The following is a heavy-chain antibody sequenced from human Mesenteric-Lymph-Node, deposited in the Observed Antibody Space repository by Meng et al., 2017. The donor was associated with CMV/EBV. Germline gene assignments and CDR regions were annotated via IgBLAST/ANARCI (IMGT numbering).Heavy chain of an antibody. CDR1: GGTFSSYT. V-gene: IGHV1-69*02. J-gene: IGHJ5*02. CDR2: IITILGIA. CDR3: AGGIAAAGSRWFDP. D-gene: IGHD6-13*01. Sequence: QVQLVQSGAEVKKPGSSVKVPCKASGGTFSSYTISWVRQAPGQGIELMGRIITILGIANYAQKFQGRGTITADKSTSTAYMELSSLRSEDTAVYYCAGGIAAAGSRWFDPWGQGTLVTVSS.